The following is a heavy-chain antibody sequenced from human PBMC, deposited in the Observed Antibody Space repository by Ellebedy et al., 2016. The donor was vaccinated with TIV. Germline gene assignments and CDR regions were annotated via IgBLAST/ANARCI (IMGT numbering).Heavy chain of an antibody. CDR3: ARGRDLSLDA. V-gene: IGHV4-59*08. CDR1: GASIKTYY. CDR2: VFHSGST. J-gene: IGHJ1*01. D-gene: IGHD3/OR15-3a*01. Sequence: SETLSLXCTVSGASIKTYYWSWIRQPPGKGLEWIGYVFHSGSTNFNPSLRSRVSMSVDTSKNQFSLKLSSVTAADTAVYYCARGRDLSLDAWGQGTLVTVSS.